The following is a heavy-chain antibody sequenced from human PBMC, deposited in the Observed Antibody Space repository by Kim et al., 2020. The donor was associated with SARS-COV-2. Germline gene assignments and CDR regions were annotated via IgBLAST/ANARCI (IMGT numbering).Heavy chain of an antibody. V-gene: IGHV3-74*01. CDR2: INSDGGTT. CDR3: ASRPCTVPYDYFDY. J-gene: IGHJ4*01. CDR1: GFTFSSYC. Sequence: GGSLRLSCAASGFTFSSYCMRWVRQAPGKGLEWVSGINSDGGTTCAAYAVRGLFTISRDNAKTTLFLQMNMLTAEDTAFYYWASRPCTVPYDYFDYWG. D-gene: IGHD4-17*01.